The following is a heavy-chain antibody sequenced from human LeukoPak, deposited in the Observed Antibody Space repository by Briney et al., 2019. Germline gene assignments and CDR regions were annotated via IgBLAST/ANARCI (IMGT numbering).Heavy chain of an antibody. D-gene: IGHD1-26*01. J-gene: IGHJ4*02. Sequence: ASVKVSCKASGYTFTGYYMHWVRQAPGQGLEWMGRINPNSGGTNYAQKFQGRVTMTRDTSISTADMERSRLRSDDTAVYYCARDTRDGGSDYWGQGTLDTVSS. CDR3: ARDTRDGGSDY. V-gene: IGHV1-2*06. CDR2: INPNSGGT. CDR1: GYTFTGYY.